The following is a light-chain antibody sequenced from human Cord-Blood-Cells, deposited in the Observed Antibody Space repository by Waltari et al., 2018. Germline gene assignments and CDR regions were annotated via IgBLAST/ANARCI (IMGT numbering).Light chain of an antibody. Sequence: QSALTQPASVSGSPGQSITTPCTGTTSDVGGSHYVSWYQQHPGKAPKLMIHDVSKRPSGVSNRFSGSKSGNTASLTISGLQAEDEADYYCSSYTSSSTFGGGTKLTVL. J-gene: IGLJ3*02. V-gene: IGLV2-14*01. CDR1: TSDVGGSHY. CDR3: SSYTSSST. CDR2: DVS.